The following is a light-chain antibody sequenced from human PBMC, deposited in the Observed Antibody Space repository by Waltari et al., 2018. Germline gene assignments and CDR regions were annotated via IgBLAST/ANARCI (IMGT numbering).Light chain of an antibody. CDR3: SSYGGSDSYV. V-gene: IGLV2-8*01. CDR2: EVR. CDR1: SRDVGAYDY. Sequence: QSALTQPPSPSGSPGQSVTLPCPGTSRDVGAYDYVSWYQQYPGNAPRLLIYEVRKRPSGVPDRFSGSKSGNTASLTVSGLQAEDEADYYCSSYGGSDSYVFGSGTKVTV. J-gene: IGLJ1*01.